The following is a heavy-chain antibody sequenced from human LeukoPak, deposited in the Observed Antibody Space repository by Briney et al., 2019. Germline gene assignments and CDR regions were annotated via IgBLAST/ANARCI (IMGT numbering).Heavy chain of an antibody. CDR3: ARGWGAFDY. CDR1: GESFSGYY. J-gene: IGHJ4*02. D-gene: IGHD3-16*01. V-gene: IGHV4-34*01. CDR2: INHSGST. Sequence: SETLSLTCAVYGESFSGYYWSWIRQPPGKGLEWIGEINHSGSTNYNPSLKSRVTISVDTSKNQFSLKLSSVTAADTAVYYCARGWGAFDYWGQGTLVTVSS.